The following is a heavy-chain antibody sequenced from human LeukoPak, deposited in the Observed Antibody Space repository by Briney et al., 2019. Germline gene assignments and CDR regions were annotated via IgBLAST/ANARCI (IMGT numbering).Heavy chain of an antibody. V-gene: IGHV4-38-2*02. CDR3: ASQQQLVLLDWFDP. CDR2: IYHSGST. D-gene: IGHD6-13*01. J-gene: IGHJ5*02. CDR1: GYSISSGYY. Sequence: SETLSLTCTVSGYSISSGYYWGWIRQPPGKGLEWIGNIYHSGSTYYNPSLKSRLTISVDTSKNQFSLKLSSVTAADTAVYYCASQQQLVLLDWFDPWGQGTLVTVSS.